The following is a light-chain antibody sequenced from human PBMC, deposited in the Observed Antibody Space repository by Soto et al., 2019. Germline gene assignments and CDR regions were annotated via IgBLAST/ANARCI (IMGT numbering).Light chain of an antibody. V-gene: IGKV1-5*03. CDR1: QSISRW. CDR2: KAS. CDR3: QQYNDRWT. Sequence: DIQMTQSPSTLSASVGDRVTITCRASQSISRWLAWYQQKPGKAPNLLIYKASTLQSGVPSRFSGGGFGTEFTLTISSLQPDDCGTYYCQQYNDRWTFGQGTKVEIK. J-gene: IGKJ1*01.